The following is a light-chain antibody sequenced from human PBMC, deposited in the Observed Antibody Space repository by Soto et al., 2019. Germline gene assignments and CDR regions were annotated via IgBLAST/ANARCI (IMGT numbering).Light chain of an antibody. CDR3: HPYASSPWT. CDR1: QSVSSSY. CDR2: GAS. V-gene: IGKV3-20*01. J-gene: IGKJ1*01. Sequence: EIVLTQSPGTLSLSPGERATLSCRAGQSVSSSYLAWYQQKPGQAPRLLIYGASRRATGIPDRFSGSGSGTDFNLTISRLEPEDFAVYYCHPYASSPWTFGQGTKVESK.